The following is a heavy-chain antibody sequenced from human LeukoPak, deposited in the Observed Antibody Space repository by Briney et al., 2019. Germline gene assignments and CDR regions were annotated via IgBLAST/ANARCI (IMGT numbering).Heavy chain of an antibody. D-gene: IGHD3-10*02. J-gene: IGHJ4*02. V-gene: IGHV4-59*01. CDR1: GGSISSYY. CDR3: AREGTMVGGLDY. CDR2: IYYSGST. Sequence: KTSETLSLTCTVSGGSISSYYWSWIRQPPGKGLEWIGYIYYSGSTNYNPSLKSRVTISVDTSKNQFSLKLSSVTAADTAVYYCAREGTMVGGLDYWGQGTLVTVSS.